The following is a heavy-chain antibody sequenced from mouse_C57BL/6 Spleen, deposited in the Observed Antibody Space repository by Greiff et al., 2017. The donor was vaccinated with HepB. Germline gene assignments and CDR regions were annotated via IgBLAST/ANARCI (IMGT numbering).Heavy chain of an antibody. CDR2: IYPGSGST. Sequence: QVQLQQPGAELVKPGASVKMSCKASGYTFTSYWITWVKQRPGQGLEWIGAIYPGSGSTNYNEKFKSKATLTVDTSSSTAYMQLSSLTSEDSAVYCFASYSRKCPLYAMDYWGQGTSVTVSA. J-gene: IGHJ4*01. CDR3: ASYSRKCPLYAMDY. CDR1: GYTFTSYW. D-gene: IGHD6-1*01. V-gene: IGHV1-55*01.